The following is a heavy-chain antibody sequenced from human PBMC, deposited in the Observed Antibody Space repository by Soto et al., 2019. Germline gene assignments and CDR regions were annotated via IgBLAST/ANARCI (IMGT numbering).Heavy chain of an antibody. J-gene: IGHJ6*02. Sequence: SETLSLTCTVSGGSISSYYWSWIRQPPGKGLEWIGNIYYSGSTNYNPSLKSRVTISVDTSKKQFSLRPRSVTAADTAVYYCAREYFDWSNNYYYGLDVWGQGTTVTVSS. D-gene: IGHD3-9*01. CDR3: AREYFDWSNNYYYGLDV. CDR2: IYYSGST. V-gene: IGHV4-59*01. CDR1: GGSISSYY.